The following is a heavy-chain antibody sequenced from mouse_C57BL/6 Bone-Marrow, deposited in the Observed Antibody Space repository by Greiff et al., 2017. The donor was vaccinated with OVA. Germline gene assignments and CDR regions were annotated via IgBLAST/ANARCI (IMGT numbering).Heavy chain of an antibody. V-gene: IGHV3-6*01. Sequence: EVQRVESGPGLVKPSQSLSLTCSVTGYSITSGYYWNWIRQFPGNKLEWMGYISYDGSNNYNPSLKNRISITRDTSKNQFFLKLNSVTTEDTATYYCASDWEGFAYWGQGTLVTVSA. J-gene: IGHJ3*01. CDR2: ISYDGSN. D-gene: IGHD4-1*01. CDR3: ASDWEGFAY. CDR1: GYSITSGYY.